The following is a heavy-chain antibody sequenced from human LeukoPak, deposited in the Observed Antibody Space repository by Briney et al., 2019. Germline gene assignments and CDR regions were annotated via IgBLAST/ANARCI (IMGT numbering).Heavy chain of an antibody. CDR1: GGSISSGDYY. V-gene: IGHV4-30-4*01. CDR3: ARVTRTWAPRFDY. D-gene: IGHD1-14*01. CDR2: IYYSGST. Sequence: SETRSLTCTVSGGSISSGDYYWSWLRQPPGKGLEWIGYIYYSGSTYYNPSLNSRVTIPVDKSKNQFSLKLSSVTAADTAVYYCARVTRTWAPRFDYWGQGTLVTVSS. J-gene: IGHJ4*02.